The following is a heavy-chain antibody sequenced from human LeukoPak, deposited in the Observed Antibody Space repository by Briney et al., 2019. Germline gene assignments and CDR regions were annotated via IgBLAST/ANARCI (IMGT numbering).Heavy chain of an antibody. CDR3: ARGSINYNSGGYYDNPPLDY. D-gene: IGHD3-22*01. J-gene: IGHJ4*02. V-gene: IGHV1-2*02. CDR2: INTNSGGT. Sequence: GASLKVSCKASGYTLTGYYMHCVRHAPGQGVEWMGWINTNSGGTNYAQKFQGRVSVTRDASTSTVYMELSSLRSEDTAVYYCARGSINYNSGGYYDNPPLDYWGQGTLVTVSS. CDR1: GYTLTGYY.